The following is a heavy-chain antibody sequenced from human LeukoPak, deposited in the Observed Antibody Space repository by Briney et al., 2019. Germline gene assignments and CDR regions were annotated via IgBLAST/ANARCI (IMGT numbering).Heavy chain of an antibody. CDR2: VRSKANTYAT. CDR3: PRENFDYGDYG. CDR1: GFSFSGSA. D-gene: IGHD4-17*01. V-gene: IGHV3-73*01. Sequence: GGSLRLSCEASGFSFSGSAMHWVRQASGKGLEWVGRVRSKANTYATAYAASVKGRFIISRDDSKDTAYLQMNSLKTEDTAVYYCPRENFDYGDYGWGQGTLVTVSS. J-gene: IGHJ4*02.